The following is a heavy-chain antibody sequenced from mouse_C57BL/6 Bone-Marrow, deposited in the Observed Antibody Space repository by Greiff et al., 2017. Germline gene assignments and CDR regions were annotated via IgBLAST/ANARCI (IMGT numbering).Heavy chain of an antibody. Sequence: QVQLQQSGAELVRPGTSVKLSCKASGYTFTSYWMHWVKQRPGQGLEWIGVIDPSDSYTHYNQKLKGKATLTIDKSSSTAYMQLSSLTSEDSAVYYCARDYYGSSYDYWCQGTPLTGSS. CDR1: GYTFTSYW. J-gene: IGHJ2*01. CDR3: ARDYYGSSYDY. D-gene: IGHD1-1*01. V-gene: IGHV1-59*01. CDR2: IDPSDSYT.